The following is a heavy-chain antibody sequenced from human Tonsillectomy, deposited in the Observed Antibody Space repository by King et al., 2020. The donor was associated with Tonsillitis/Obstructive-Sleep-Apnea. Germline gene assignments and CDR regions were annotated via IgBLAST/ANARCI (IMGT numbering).Heavy chain of an antibody. J-gene: IGHJ4*02. V-gene: IGHV4-34*01. CDR2: IYHSGSS. CDR1: GGAFSGYY. Sequence: HVQLQQWGAGLLKPSETLSLTCAVYGGAFSGYYCSWILQPPGKGLEWSGEIYHSGSSNYNPSLKSRVTISVYTSENQFSLNLTSVTAADTAVYYCARSTMFGVVITPLYFDYWGQGTLVTVSS. CDR3: ARSTMFGVVITPLYFDY. D-gene: IGHD3-3*01.